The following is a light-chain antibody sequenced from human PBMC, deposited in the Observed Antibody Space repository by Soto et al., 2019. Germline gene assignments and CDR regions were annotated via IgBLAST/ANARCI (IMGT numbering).Light chain of an antibody. CDR1: QDISNY. J-gene: IGKJ3*01. CDR3: QHYDNLPFT. CDR2: DAS. Sequence: DIQMTQSPSSLSASVGDRVTITCQASQDISNYLNWYQQRPGKAPKLLIYDASSLQTGVPSRFSGTGSGTVFTLTISSLQPEDFATYFCQHYDNLPFTFGPGTEVHLK. V-gene: IGKV1-33*01.